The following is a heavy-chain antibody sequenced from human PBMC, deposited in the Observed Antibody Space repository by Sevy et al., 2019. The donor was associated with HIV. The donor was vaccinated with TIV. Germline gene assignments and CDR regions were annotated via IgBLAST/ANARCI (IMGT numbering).Heavy chain of an antibody. CDR2: IIPIFGTT. Sequence: VKVSCKASGGTFSSFALSWVRQAPGQGLEWMGGIIPIFGTTKYAQKFQGRVTIIGDESTRTAYMELSSLGSEDTAVYYCARPSYGSGRGYQNYFYYYGMDDWGPGTTVTVSS. J-gene: IGHJ6*02. D-gene: IGHD3-10*01. CDR1: GGTFSSFA. V-gene: IGHV1-69*01. CDR3: ARPSYGSGRGYQNYFYYYGMDD.